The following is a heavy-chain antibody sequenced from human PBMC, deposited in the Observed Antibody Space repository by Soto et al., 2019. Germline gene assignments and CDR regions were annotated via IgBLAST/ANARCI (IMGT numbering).Heavy chain of an antibody. CDR1: GYTFISYD. CDR3: AREQQVRGFAP. D-gene: IGHD6-13*01. CDR2: MNPNSGNT. Sequence: QVQLVQSGAEVKKPGASVKVSCKASGYTFISYDINWVRQATGQGLEWMGWMNPNSGNTGYAQKFQGRVTMTRNTSRSTAYMELSSLRAEDTAIYYCAREQQVRGFAPWGQGTLVTVSS. J-gene: IGHJ5*02. V-gene: IGHV1-8*01.